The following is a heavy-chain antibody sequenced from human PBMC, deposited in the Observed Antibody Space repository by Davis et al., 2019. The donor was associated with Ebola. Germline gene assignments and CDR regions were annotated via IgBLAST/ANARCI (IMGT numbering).Heavy chain of an antibody. CDR3: ARRPAVVMGAMDV. CDR1: GYRFTNYW. V-gene: IGHV5-51*01. D-gene: IGHD3-22*01. Sequence: GESLKISCKASGYRFTNYWIGWVRQMPGKGLEWMGIIYPGDSDTRYSPSFQGQVSISADKSTSTVHLQWSSLKASDTAMYYCARRPAVVMGAMDVWGKGTTVTVSS. J-gene: IGHJ6*03. CDR2: IYPGDSDT.